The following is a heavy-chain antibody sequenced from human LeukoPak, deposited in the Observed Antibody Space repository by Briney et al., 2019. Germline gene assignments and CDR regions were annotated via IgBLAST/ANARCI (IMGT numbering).Heavy chain of an antibody. V-gene: IGHV3-48*01. D-gene: IGHD3-3*01. CDR3: ARDGGGGPFDY. CDR2: ISSSSTI. CDR1: GFTFSSYS. J-gene: IGHJ4*02. Sequence: GGSLRLSCAASGFTFSSYSMNWVRQAPGKGLEWVSCISSSSTIYYADSVKGRFTISRDNAKNSLYLQMNSPRAEDTAVYYCARDGGGGPFDYWGQGTLVTVSS.